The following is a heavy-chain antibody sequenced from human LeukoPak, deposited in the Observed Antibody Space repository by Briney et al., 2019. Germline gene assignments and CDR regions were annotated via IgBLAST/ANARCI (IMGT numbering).Heavy chain of an antibody. D-gene: IGHD6-13*01. Sequence: SETLSLTCTVSGGSFSSGDYSWSWIRQPSGKGLEWIGYIYYSGSTNYNPSLKSRVTISGDTSKNQFSLKLSSVTAADTAVYYCARLAYSAAGSFNFDYWGQGTLVTVSS. V-gene: IGHV4-61*08. J-gene: IGHJ4*02. CDR2: IYYSGST. CDR3: ARLAYSAAGSFNFDY. CDR1: GGSFSSGDYS.